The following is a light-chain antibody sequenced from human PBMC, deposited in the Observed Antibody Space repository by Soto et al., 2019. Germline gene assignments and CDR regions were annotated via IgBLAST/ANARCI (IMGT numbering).Light chain of an antibody. CDR1: SNDVGGYHY. CDR2: EVT. Sequence: QSALTQPPAASGSPGQSVTISCTGTSNDVGGYHYVSWYQQYPGKVPKLIISEVTKRPSGVPDRFSGSKSGNTASLTLSGLQAEDEADYYCSSYTSSSTLVFGGGTKLTVL. CDR3: SSYTSSSTLV. V-gene: IGLV2-8*01. J-gene: IGLJ2*01.